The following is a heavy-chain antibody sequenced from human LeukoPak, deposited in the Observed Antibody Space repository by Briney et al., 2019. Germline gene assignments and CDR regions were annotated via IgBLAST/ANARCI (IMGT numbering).Heavy chain of an antibody. CDR1: GYTFTDYS. Sequence: ASVTVSFTTSGYTFTDYSIHWVRQAPGQGLEWMAWIDPNSGGTDSAQKFQGRVTMTRDTSLSTAYMELSSLTSDDTAVYYCARRAIFGVVKYFDYWGQGTLVTVSS. J-gene: IGHJ4*02. V-gene: IGHV1-2*02. D-gene: IGHD3-3*01. CDR2: IDPNSGGT. CDR3: ARRAIFGVVKYFDY.